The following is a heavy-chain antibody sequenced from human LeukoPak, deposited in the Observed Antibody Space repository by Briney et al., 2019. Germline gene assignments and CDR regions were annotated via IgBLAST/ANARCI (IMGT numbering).Heavy chain of an antibody. CDR1: GLTFSSYG. CDR2: IWYDGSNT. J-gene: IGHJ4*02. D-gene: IGHD2-15*01. CDR3: ARGECSRGSCLSTFDY. V-gene: IGHV3-33*01. Sequence: PGGSLRLSCAASGLTFSSYGIHWDRQAPGKGLEWVAVIWYDGSNTYYADSVKGRFTISRDNSKNTLYLQMNSLRAEDTAVYYCARGECSRGSCLSTFDYWGLGTLVTVSS.